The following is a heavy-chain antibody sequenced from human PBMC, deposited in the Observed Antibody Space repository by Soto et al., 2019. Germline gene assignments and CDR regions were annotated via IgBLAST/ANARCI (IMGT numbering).Heavy chain of an antibody. D-gene: IGHD6-13*01. CDR3: AGSTSSWGV. J-gene: IGHJ6*04. V-gene: IGHV3-7*01. CDR1: GFTSSNYW. Sequence: EVQVVESGGGLVQPGGSLRLSCVASGFTSSNYWMNWVRQAPGKGLEWVANIKRDGSEKNYVDSVKGRFTISRDNAKNSLSLQMNSLRAEDSAVYYCAGSTSSWGVWGKGTTVTVSS. CDR2: IKRDGSEK.